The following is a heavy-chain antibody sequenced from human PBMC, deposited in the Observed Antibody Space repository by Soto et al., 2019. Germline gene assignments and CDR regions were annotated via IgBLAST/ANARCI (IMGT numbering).Heavy chain of an antibody. CDR3: ARESNGYVGWFDP. V-gene: IGHV4-30-4*01. Sequence: ASETLSLTCTVSGGSISSGDYYWSWIRQPPGKGLEWIGYIYYSGSTYYNPSLKSRVTISVDTSKNQFSLKLSSVTAADTAVYYCARESNGYVGWFDPWGQGTLVTVSS. CDR2: IYYSGST. CDR1: GGSISSGDYY. D-gene: IGHD5-18*01. J-gene: IGHJ5*02.